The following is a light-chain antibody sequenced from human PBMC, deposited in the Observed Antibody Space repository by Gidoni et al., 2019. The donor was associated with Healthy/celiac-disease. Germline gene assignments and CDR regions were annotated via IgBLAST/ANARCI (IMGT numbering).Light chain of an antibody. V-gene: IGLV2-14*01. CDR3: SSYTSSSTGV. Sequence: QSALTQPASVSGSPGQSITISCTGTSSDVGGYNYVSWYQQHPGQAPKLMIYDVSNRPSGVSNRFSGSKSCNTASLTISGLQAEDDADYYCSSYTSSSTGVFGGGTKLTVL. CDR2: DVS. J-gene: IGLJ2*01. CDR1: SSDVGGYNY.